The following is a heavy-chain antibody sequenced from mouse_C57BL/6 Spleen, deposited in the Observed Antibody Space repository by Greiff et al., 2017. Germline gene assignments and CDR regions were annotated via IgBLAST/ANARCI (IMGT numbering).Heavy chain of an antibody. V-gene: IGHV1-82*01. J-gene: IGHJ1*03. CDR1: GYAFSSSW. D-gene: IGHD2-5*01. CDR2: IYPGDGDT. CDR3: ARAYYSNYEGYFDV. Sequence: QVQLQQSGPELVKPGASVKISCKASGYAFSSSWMNWVKQRPGKGLEWIGRIYPGDGDTNYNGKFKGKATLTADKSSSTAYMQLSSLTSEDSAVYFCARAYYSNYEGYFDVWGTGTTVTVSS.